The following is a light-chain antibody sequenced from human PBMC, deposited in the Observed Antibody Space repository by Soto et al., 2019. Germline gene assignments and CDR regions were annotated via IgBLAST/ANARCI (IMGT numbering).Light chain of an antibody. V-gene: IGLV2-14*01. J-gene: IGLJ2*01. CDR1: SSDIGGYNY. Sequence: QSALTQSASVSGSPGQSITISCTGTSSDIGGYNYVSWYQQHPDKAPKLMIFEVSNRPSGFSNRFSGSKSGNTASLTNSGLLPEDEADYYCSSYTTSSTVAFGGGTKLTVL. CDR2: EVS. CDR3: SSYTTSSTVA.